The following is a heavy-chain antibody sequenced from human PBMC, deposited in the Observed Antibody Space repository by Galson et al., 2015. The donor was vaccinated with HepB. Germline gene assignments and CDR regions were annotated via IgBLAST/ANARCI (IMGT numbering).Heavy chain of an antibody. CDR2: IYYSGST. V-gene: IGHV4-39*01. Sequence: LSLTCTVSGGSISSSSYYWGWIRQPPGKGLEWIGSIYYSGSTYYNPSLKSRVTISVDTSKNQFSLKLSSVTAADTAVYYCARHRGKYYYGSGSPVYNWFDPWGQGTLVTISS. CDR3: ARHRGKYYYGSGSPVYNWFDP. J-gene: IGHJ5*02. CDR1: GGSISSSSYY. D-gene: IGHD3-10*01.